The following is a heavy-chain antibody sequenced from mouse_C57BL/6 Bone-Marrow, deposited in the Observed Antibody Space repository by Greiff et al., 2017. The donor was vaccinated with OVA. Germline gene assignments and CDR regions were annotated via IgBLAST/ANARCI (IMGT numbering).Heavy chain of an antibody. V-gene: IGHV1-19*01. J-gene: IGHJ3*01. CDR3: AREGSGYKAWFAY. CDR1: GYTFTDYY. D-gene: IGHD3-2*02. Sequence: VQLQQSGPVLVKPGASVKMSCKASGYTFTDYYMNWVKQSHGKSLEWIGVINPYNGGTSYNQKFKGKATLTVDKSSSTAYMELNSLTSEDSAVYYGAREGSGYKAWFAYWGQGTLVTVSA. CDR2: INPYNGGT.